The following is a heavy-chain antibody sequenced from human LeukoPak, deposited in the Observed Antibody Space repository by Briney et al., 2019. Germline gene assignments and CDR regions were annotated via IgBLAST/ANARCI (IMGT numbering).Heavy chain of an antibody. D-gene: IGHD6-13*01. J-gene: IGHJ5*02. CDR2: VYWDDDK. V-gene: IGHV2-5*02. CDR3: AYRPYSSSWYTYNWFDP. CDR1: GFSLSTSGVG. Sequence: SGPTLVNPTQTLTLTCTFSGFSLSTSGVGVGWIRQPPGKALKWLALVYWDDDKRYSPSLQSRLTITKDTSKNQVVLTMTNMDPVDTATYYCAYRPYSSSWYTYNWFDPWGQGTLVTVSS.